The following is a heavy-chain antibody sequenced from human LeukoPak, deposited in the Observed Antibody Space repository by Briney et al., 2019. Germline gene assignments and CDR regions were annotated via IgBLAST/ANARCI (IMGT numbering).Heavy chain of an antibody. D-gene: IGHD6-19*01. CDR3: ARDHSSGWYRGVNDAFDI. CDR2: IYYSGST. CDR1: GGSISSYY. V-gene: IGHV4-59*12. J-gene: IGHJ3*02. Sequence: SETLSLTCTVSGGSISSYYWSWIRQPPGKGLEWIGYIYYSGSTNYNPSLKSRVTISVDTSKNQFSLKLSSVTAADTAVYYCARDHSSGWYRGVNDAFDIWGQGTMVTVSS.